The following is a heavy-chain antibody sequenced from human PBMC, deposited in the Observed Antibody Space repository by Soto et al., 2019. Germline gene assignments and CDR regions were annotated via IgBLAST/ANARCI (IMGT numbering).Heavy chain of an antibody. Sequence: GESLRLSCAASGFTFDNYAMHWVRQAPVKGLEWVSGISWNSNTIAYADSVKGRFTISRDNAKNSLYLQMNSLRAEDTAFYYCAKDTGPNWGQGTLVTVSS. V-gene: IGHV3-9*01. J-gene: IGHJ4*02. CDR2: ISWNSNTI. CDR3: AKDTGPN. CDR1: GFTFDNYA.